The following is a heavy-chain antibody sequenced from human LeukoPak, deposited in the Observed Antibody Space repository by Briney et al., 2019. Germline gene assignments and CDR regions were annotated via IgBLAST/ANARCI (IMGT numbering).Heavy chain of an antibody. CDR3: ARSGTCDY. Sequence: ASVKVSCKASGYTISSYAMIWVRQAPGQGLEWMGWINTNTGNPTYAQGFTGRFVFSLDTFVSTAYLQISSLEAEDTAMYYCARSGTCDYWGQGTLVTVSS. V-gene: IGHV7-4-1*02. CDR2: INTNTGNP. CDR1: GYTISSYA. J-gene: IGHJ4*02. D-gene: IGHD2-15*01.